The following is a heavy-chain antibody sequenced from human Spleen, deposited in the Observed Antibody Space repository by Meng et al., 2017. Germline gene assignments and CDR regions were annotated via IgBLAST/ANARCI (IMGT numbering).Heavy chain of an antibody. Sequence: ASVKVSCKASGYTFTSYGISWVRQAPGQGLEWMGRINPNSGGTNYAQKFQGRVTMTRDTSISTAYMELSRLRSDDTAVYYCARDERDGYNYRFAYWGQGTLVTVSS. CDR1: GYTFTSYG. CDR3: ARDERDGYNYRFAY. J-gene: IGHJ4*02. V-gene: IGHV1-2*06. D-gene: IGHD5-24*01. CDR2: INPNSGGT.